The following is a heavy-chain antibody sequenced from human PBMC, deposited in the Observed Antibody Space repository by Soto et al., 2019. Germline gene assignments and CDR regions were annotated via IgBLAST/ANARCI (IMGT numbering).Heavy chain of an antibody. V-gene: IGHV4-31*03. D-gene: IGHD3-22*01. CDR2: IYYSGST. Sequence: SETLSLTCTVSGGSISSGGYYWSWIRQHPGKGLEWIGYIYYSGSTYYNPSLKSRVTISVDTSKNQFSLKLGSVTAVDTAVYYCARDPVTMIGHDAFDIWGQGTVVTVSS. CDR1: GGSISSGGYY. CDR3: ARDPVTMIGHDAFDI. J-gene: IGHJ3*02.